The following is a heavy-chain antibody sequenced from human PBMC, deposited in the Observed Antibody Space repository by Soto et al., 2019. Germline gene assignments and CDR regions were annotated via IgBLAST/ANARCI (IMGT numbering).Heavy chain of an antibody. CDR3: ARDGGHYAILTGYYNAIYYCYGMDV. Sequence: QVQLVQSGAEVKKPGSSVKVSCKASGGTFSSYTISWVRQAPGQGLEWMGRIIPILGIAYDAQKFQGRVTITADKSTSTAYMELSSLRSDDTAVYYCARDGGHYAILTGYYNAIYYCYGMDVWGQGTTVTVSS. V-gene: IGHV1-69*08. D-gene: IGHD3-9*01. CDR2: IIPILGIA. J-gene: IGHJ6*02. CDR1: GGTFSSYT.